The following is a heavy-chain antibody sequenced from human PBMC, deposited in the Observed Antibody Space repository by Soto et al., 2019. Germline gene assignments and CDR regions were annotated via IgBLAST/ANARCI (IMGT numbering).Heavy chain of an antibody. D-gene: IGHD2-8*01. CDR3: ARDPMLEPVWFDP. V-gene: IGHV4-31*03. CDR1: GGSTSGGGYY. CDR2: IYYSGST. J-gene: IGHJ5*02. Sequence: SETLSLTCTVSGGSTSGGGYYWSWIRQHPGKCLEWIGYIYYSGSTYYNPSLKSRVTISVDTSKYQFSLKLSSVTAADTAVYYCARDPMLEPVWFDPWGQGTLVTVSS.